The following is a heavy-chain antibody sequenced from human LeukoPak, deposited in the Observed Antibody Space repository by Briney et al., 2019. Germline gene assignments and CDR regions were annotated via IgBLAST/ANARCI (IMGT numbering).Heavy chain of an antibody. CDR1: GXTFSTYA. CDR3: ARTTTPHYYGSGSYALGY. CDR2: ISYDGSNK. J-gene: IGHJ4*02. Sequence: PGRSLRLSCAASGXTFSTYAMHWVRQGPGKGLEWVGVISYDGSNKYYADSVKGRFTISRDNSKNTLYLQMSSLSAEDTAVYYCARTTTPHYYGSGSYALGYWGQGTLVTVPS. V-gene: IGHV3-30-3*01. D-gene: IGHD3-10*01.